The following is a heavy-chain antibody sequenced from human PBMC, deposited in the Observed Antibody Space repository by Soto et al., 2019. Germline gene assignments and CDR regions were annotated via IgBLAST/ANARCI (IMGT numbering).Heavy chain of an antibody. CDR2: MNPDSGNT. V-gene: IGHV1-8*01. J-gene: IGHJ6*03. Sequence: QEQLVQSGAEVKKPGAPVKVSCKASGYTFSNYNINWVRQASGQGLEWMGWMNPDSGNTGYAEKFQGRVTMTRNRSISTAYMELSGLLSEDTAVYYCAREAASDPSFYYHYMDVWGKGTTVTVSS. D-gene: IGHD6-25*01. CDR3: AREAASDPSFYYHYMDV. CDR1: GYTFSNYN.